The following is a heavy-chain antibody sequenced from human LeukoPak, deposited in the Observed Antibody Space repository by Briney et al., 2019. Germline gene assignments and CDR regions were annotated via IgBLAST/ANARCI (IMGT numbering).Heavy chain of an antibody. Sequence: GGSLRLSCAASGFTFSDYYMSWIRQAPGKGLEWVSYISSSGSTIYYADSAKGRFTISRDNAKNSLYLQMNSLRAEDTAVYYCARGDCSSTSCYRLDYWGQGTLVTVSS. D-gene: IGHD2-2*02. J-gene: IGHJ4*02. CDR3: ARGDCSSTSCYRLDY. V-gene: IGHV3-11*04. CDR1: GFTFSDYY. CDR2: ISSSGSTI.